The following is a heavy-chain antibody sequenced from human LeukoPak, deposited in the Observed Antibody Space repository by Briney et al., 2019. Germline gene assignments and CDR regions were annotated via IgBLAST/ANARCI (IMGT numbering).Heavy chain of an antibody. J-gene: IGHJ4*02. CDR1: GFTFSSYA. CDR2: VNIDGDST. Sequence: GGSLRLSCAASGFTFSSYAMHWVRQAPGKGLEWVSRVNIDGDSTYADSVRGRFTLSRDNARNTLYLEMISLRVEDTAVYYCARDAGRGTPFDFWGQGTLVTVSS. D-gene: IGHD1-7*01. CDR3: ARDAGRGTPFDF. V-gene: IGHV3-74*01.